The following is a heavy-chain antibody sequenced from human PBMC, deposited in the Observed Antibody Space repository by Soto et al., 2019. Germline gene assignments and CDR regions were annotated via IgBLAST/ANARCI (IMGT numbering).Heavy chain of an antibody. V-gene: IGHV3-23*01. CDR3: AKFPGLAVANFYY. Sequence: GGSLRLSCAASGFTFSSRAMTWVRQAPGKGLEWVSSISGGGGSTYYADSVKGRFTISRDNSKNTLHLQMNSLRAEDTAVYYCAKFPGLAVANFYYWGQGTLVTVSS. CDR1: GFTFSSRA. CDR2: ISGGGGST. D-gene: IGHD6-19*01. J-gene: IGHJ4*02.